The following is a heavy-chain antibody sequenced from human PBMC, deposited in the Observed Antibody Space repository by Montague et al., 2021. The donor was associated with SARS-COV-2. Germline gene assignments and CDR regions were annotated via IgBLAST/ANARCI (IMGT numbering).Heavy chain of an antibody. CDR1: GGSISSSSYY. D-gene: IGHD6-19*01. CDR2: IDYRGST. CDR3: ATQEDPSGWIPGHFDF. V-gene: IGHV4-39*01. J-gene: IGHJ4*02. Sequence: SETLSLTCTVYGGSISSSSYYWAWIRQPPGKGLEWVGSIDYRGSTYYNPSLKSRVFISVDTSKNQLSLTLTSVTAADTAVYYCATQEDPSGWIPGHFDFWGQGTMLSVSS.